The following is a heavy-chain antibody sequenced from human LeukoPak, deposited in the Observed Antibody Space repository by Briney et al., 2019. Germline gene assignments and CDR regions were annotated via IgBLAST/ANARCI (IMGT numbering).Heavy chain of an antibody. Sequence: GGSLRLSCAASGFSFNNYAMAWVRQVPRKGLEWVSSISARLDSTYYADSVKGRFTISRDNSKNTLYLQMNSLRAEDTVIYYCAKRQVPSALGSFDFWGQGTLVTVSS. D-gene: IGHD3-10*01. CDR3: AKRQVPSALGSFDF. J-gene: IGHJ4*02. V-gene: IGHV3-23*01. CDR1: GFSFNNYA. CDR2: ISARLDST.